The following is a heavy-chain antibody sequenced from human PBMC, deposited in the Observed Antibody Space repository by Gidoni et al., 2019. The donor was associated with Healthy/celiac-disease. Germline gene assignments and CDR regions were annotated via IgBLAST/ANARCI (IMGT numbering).Heavy chain of an antibody. CDR3: ARDRGSYGSGSVGIDV. CDR1: GGSISSYY. V-gene: IGHV4-4*07. J-gene: IGHJ6*02. CDR2: IYTSGST. D-gene: IGHD3-10*01. Sequence: QVQLQESGPGLVKPSETLSLTCTVSGGSISSYYWSWIRKPAGKGLEWSGRIYTSGSTNYNPSLKSRVTMSVDTAKNQFSLKLSSVTAADTAVYYCARDRGSYGSGSVGIDVWGQGTTVTVSS.